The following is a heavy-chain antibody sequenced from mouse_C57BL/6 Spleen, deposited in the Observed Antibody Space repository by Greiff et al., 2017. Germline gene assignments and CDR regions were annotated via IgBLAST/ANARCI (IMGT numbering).Heavy chain of an antibody. J-gene: IGHJ2*01. CDR3: RRGKGLDY. V-gene: IGHV1-15*01. CDR2: IDPETGGT. Sequence: VQLKESGAELVRPGASVTLSCKASGYTFTDYEMHWVKQTPVHGLEWIGAIDPETGGTAYNQKFKGKAILTADKSSSTAYMELRSLTSEDAAVYYYRRGKGLDYWGQGTTLTVSS. CDR1: GYTFTDYE.